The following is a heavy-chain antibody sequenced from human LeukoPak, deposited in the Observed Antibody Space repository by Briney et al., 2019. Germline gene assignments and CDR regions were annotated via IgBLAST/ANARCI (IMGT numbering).Heavy chain of an antibody. V-gene: IGHV3-23*01. CDR2: ITAGGAT. CDR1: GFIFSSEA. CDR3: AKQMVGSSCKFFDY. Sequence: GGSLRLSCAASGFIFSSEAMSWVRQPPGKGLEWVSTITAGGATIFADSVKGRFTISRDNSKNTMHLQMNGLRAEDTAIYFCAKQMVGSSCKFFDYWGHGTLVTVAA. D-gene: IGHD2-8*01. J-gene: IGHJ4*01.